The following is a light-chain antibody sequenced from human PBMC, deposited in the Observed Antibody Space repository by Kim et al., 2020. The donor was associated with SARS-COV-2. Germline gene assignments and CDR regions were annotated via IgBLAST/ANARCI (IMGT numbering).Light chain of an antibody. CDR3: QTWGTVV. CDR2: LNSDGSH. Sequence: QLVLTQSPSASASLGASVKLTCTLISGHSSYAIAWHQQQPEKGPRYLMKLNSDGSHSKGDGIPDRFSGSSSGAERYLTISSLQSEDEADYYCQTWGTVVFGGGTQLTVL. CDR1: SGHSSYA. J-gene: IGLJ2*01. V-gene: IGLV4-69*01.